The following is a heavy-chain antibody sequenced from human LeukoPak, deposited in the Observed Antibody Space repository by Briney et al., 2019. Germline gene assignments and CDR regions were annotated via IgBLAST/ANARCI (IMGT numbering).Heavy chain of an antibody. J-gene: IGHJ4*02. Sequence: GGSLRLSCAASGFSFSDCSMSWVRQAPGKGLEWVANINQDGGEKYYVDSVKGRFAISRDNAKYSLYLQINSLRAEDTAVYYCARNPYCSGGSCLCFDYWGQGTLVTVSS. CDR3: ARNPYCSGGSCLCFDY. CDR1: GFSFSDCS. V-gene: IGHV3-7*01. CDR2: INQDGGEK. D-gene: IGHD2-15*01.